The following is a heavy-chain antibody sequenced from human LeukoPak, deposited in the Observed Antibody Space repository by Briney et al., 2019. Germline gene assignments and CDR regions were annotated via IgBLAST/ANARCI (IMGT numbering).Heavy chain of an antibody. CDR3: ARDLDTYYYYMDD. V-gene: IGHV1-2*02. CDR2: INPNSGGT. Sequence: ASVKVSCKASGYTFTGYYMHWVRQAPGQGLEWMGWINPNSGGTNYAQKFQGRVTMTRDTSISTAYMELSRLRSDDTAVYYCARDLDTYYYYMDDWGKGTTVTVSS. CDR1: GYTFTGYY. J-gene: IGHJ6*03.